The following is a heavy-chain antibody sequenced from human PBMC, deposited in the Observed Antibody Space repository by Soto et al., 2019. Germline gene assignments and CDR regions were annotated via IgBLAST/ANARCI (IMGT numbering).Heavy chain of an antibody. CDR1: GFTFSSYA. CDR3: AKDPLEIQLWPKYYFDC. V-gene: IGHV3-23*01. J-gene: IGHJ4*02. D-gene: IGHD5-18*01. Sequence: GGSLRLSCAASGFTFSSYAMSWVRQAPGKGLEWVSAISGSGVSTYYADSVKGRFTISRDNSKNTLYLQMNSLRAEDTAVYYCAKDPLEIQLWPKYYFDCWGKGTLV. CDR2: ISGSGVST.